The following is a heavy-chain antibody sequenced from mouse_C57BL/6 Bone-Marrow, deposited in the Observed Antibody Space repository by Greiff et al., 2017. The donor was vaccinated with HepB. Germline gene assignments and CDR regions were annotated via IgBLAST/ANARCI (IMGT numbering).Heavy chain of an antibody. CDR2: IYPGSGST. V-gene: IGHV1-55*01. CDR1: GYTFTSYW. Sequence: QVQLQQPGAELVKPGASVKMSCKASGYTFTSYWITWVKQRPGQGLEWIGDIYPGSGSTNYNEKFKSKATLTVDTSSSTAYMQLSILTSEDSAVYYCARDSSGPAWFAYWGQGTRVTVSA. J-gene: IGHJ3*01. D-gene: IGHD3-2*02. CDR3: ARDSSGPAWFAY.